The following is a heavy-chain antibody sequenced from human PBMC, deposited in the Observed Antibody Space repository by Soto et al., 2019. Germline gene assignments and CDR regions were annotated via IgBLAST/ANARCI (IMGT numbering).Heavy chain of an antibody. J-gene: IGHJ6*02. CDR3: ARPIAVVTSYGMDV. CDR2: IYHSGST. D-gene: IGHD3-22*01. Sequence: SETLSLTCAVSGGSISSGGYSWSWIRQPPGMGLEWIGHIYHSGSTHYNPSLESRVTMSVDRSKNQFSLKLSSVTAADTAVYYCARPIAVVTSYGMDVWGQGTTVTVSS. CDR1: GGSISSGGYS. V-gene: IGHV4-30-2*01.